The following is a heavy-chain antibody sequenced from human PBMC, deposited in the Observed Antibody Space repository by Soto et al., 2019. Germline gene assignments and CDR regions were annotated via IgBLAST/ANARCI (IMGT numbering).Heavy chain of an antibody. Sequence: PGESLKISCKRYGYSFTTYWIAWARQMPGKGLEWMGSIHPGESDTRYSPSFQGQVTISADRSITTAYLQWSSLKASDTAIYYCARDEATYYIFYCMDVWRQGTTVAVSS. CDR3: ARDEATYYIFYCMDV. D-gene: IGHD1-26*01. CDR1: GYSFTTYW. V-gene: IGHV5-51*01. CDR2: IHPGESDT. J-gene: IGHJ6*02.